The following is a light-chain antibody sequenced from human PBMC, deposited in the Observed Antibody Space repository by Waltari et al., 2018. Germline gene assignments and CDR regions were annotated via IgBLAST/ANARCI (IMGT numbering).Light chain of an antibody. CDR1: SSAIGDFKY. V-gene: IGLV2-14*01. CDR3: SSYTSTNSVV. CDR2: EVN. J-gene: IGLJ2*01. Sequence: QSALTQPASVSGSLGQSITISCTGTSSAIGDFKYVSWYQQHQGKAPKLMISEVNNRPSGVSTRFSASKSGNTASLTISGLQAEDEADYYCSSYTSTNSVVFGGGTKVTVL.